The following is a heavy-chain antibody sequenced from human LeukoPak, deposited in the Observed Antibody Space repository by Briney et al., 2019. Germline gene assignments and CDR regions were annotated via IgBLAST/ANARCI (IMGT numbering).Heavy chain of an antibody. CDR2: ISSSSSTI. V-gene: IGHV3-48*01. D-gene: IGHD2-15*01. CDR3: SGGSKGAFDI. Sequence: GGSLRLSCAASGFTFSSYSMNWVRQAPGKGLEWVSYISSSSSTIYYADSVRGRFTISRDNAKNSLYLQMNSLRAEDTAVYYCSGGSKGAFDIWGQGTMVTVSS. CDR1: GFTFSSYS. J-gene: IGHJ3*02.